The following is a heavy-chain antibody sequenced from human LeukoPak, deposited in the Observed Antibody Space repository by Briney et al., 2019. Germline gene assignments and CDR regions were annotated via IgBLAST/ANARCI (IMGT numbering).Heavy chain of an antibody. CDR3: AKEGVAARGIRYYYSGMDV. V-gene: IGHV4-59*01. CDR1: GGSISSYY. D-gene: IGHD6-6*01. J-gene: IGHJ6*02. CDR2: IDYTGST. Sequence: SETLSLTCTVSGGSISSYYWSWIRQPPGKGLDWIGYIDYTGSTNYNPSLKSRVTISVDTSKNQFSLNLNSVTAADTAVYYCAKEGVAARGIRYYYSGMDVWGQGTTVTVSS.